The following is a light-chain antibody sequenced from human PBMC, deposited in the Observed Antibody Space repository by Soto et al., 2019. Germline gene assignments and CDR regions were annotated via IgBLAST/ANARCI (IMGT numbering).Light chain of an antibody. CDR3: LQDYNYPRT. Sequence: DIQVTQSPSAMSASVGDRVTITCRASQDISHYLAWFQQKPGKVPKRLIFAVSNLESGVPSRFRASGSGTDFTLTISSLQPEDFATYYCLQDYNYPRTFGPGTKVDIK. CDR2: AVS. V-gene: IGKV1-17*03. J-gene: IGKJ1*01. CDR1: QDISHY.